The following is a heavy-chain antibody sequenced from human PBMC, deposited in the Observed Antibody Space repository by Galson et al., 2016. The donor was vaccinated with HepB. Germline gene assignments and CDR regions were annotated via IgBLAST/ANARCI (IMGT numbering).Heavy chain of an antibody. CDR1: GYRFTNYW. CDR2: IYPGDPDT. CDR3: ARLAQGGSFYHPIDY. D-gene: IGHD2-15*01. V-gene: IGHV5-51*01. Sequence: QSGAEVKKPGESLKISCKGSGYRFTNYWIGWVRQMPGKGLEWMGIIYPGDPDTRYSPSFQGQVTISADKSNRTAYLQWSSLKASDTAIYYCARLAQGGSFYHPIDYWGQGILVTVSS. J-gene: IGHJ4*02.